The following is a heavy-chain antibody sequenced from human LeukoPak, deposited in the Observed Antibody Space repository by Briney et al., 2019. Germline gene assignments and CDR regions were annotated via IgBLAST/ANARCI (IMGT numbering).Heavy chain of an antibody. V-gene: IGHV3-30*02. D-gene: IGHD3-10*02. Sequence: GGSLRLSCEVSGFTFRSYGMHWVRQAPGKGLEWVACLRYDGKNKNYADPVKGRFTISRDNAKNSLYLQMNSLRAEDTAVYYCAELGITMIGGVWGKGTTVTISS. CDR1: GFTFRSYG. CDR3: AELGITMIGGV. CDR2: LRYDGKNK. J-gene: IGHJ6*04.